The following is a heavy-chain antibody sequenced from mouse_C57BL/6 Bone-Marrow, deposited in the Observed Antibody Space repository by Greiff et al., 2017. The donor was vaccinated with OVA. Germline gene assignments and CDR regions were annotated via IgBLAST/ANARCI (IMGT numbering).Heavy chain of an antibody. CDR2: IYPGSGRT. J-gene: IGHJ2*01. CDR3: ARFPKYYGTAYYFGY. V-gene: IGHV1-55*01. CDR1: GYTFTSYW. Sequence: QVQLQQPGAELVKPGASVKMSCKASGYTFTSYWITWVKQRPGQGLEWIGDIYPGSGRTNYNEKFKSTAPLTVDTSSSTAYMQLSSLTSADSAVYYWARFPKYYGTAYYFGYWGQGTTLTGSS. D-gene: IGHD1-1*01.